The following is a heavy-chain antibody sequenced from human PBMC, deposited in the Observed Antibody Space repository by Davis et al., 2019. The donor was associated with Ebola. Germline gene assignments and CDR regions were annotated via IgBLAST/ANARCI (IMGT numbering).Heavy chain of an antibody. CDR1: SGSITDHY. V-gene: IGHV4-59*11. CDR2: ISYIGNT. CDR3: ARDTRPLGTDSYDDTFDS. J-gene: IGHJ3*02. D-gene: IGHD2-21*01. Sequence: PSETLSLTCTVSSGSITDHYWSWIRQPPGKGLEWVGFISYIGNTNSNPSLKSRVTISVDTSKNQFSLMLNSVTAADTAVYYCARDTRPLGTDSYDDTFDSWSQGIMVTVSS.